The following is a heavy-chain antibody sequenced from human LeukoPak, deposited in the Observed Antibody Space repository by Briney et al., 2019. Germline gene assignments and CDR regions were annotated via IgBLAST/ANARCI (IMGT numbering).Heavy chain of an antibody. CDR2: IYYSGST. D-gene: IGHD3-16*01. V-gene: IGHV4-31*03. J-gene: IGHJ4*02. CDR1: GGSISSGGYY. Sequence: SETLSLTCTVSGGSISSGGYYWSWIRQHPGTGLEWIGYIYYSGSTYYNPSLKSRVTISVDTSKNQFSLKLSSVTAADTAVYYCARGLRGGLNDYWGQGTLVTVSS. CDR3: ARGLRGGLNDY.